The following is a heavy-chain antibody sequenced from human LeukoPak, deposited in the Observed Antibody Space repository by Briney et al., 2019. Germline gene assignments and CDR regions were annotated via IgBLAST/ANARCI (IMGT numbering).Heavy chain of an antibody. Sequence: KPSQTLSLTCTVSGGSISSGGYYWSWIRQHPGKGLEWIGYIYYSGSTYYNPSLKSRVTISVDTSKNQFSLKLSSVTAADTAVYYCARAAGIAVAGIVWFDPWCQGTLVTVSS. V-gene: IGHV4-31*03. J-gene: IGHJ5*02. D-gene: IGHD6-19*01. CDR2: IYYSGST. CDR1: GGSISSGGYY. CDR3: ARAAGIAVAGIVWFDP.